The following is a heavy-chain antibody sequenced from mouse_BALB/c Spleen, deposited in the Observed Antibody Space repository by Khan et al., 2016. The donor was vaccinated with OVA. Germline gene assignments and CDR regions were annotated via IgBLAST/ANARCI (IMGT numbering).Heavy chain of an antibody. CDR2: INSCSTTI. V-gene: IGHV5-17*02. Sequence: EVELVESGGGLVQPGGSRKLSCAASGFTFSSFGMHWVRQAPEMGLEWVAYINSCSTTIYYADPVKGRFTISRDNPKNTLFLQMTSLTSEDTAMYYCARGNWAYWGQGTTLTVSS. CDR1: GFTFSSFG. CDR3: ARGNWAY. J-gene: IGHJ2*01. D-gene: IGHD4-1*01.